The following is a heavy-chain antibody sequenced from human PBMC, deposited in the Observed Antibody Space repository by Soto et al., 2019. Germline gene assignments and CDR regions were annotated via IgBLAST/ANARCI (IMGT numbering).Heavy chain of an antibody. Sequence: VGSLRLSCAASGFPFSTFAMSWVRQAPGGGLEWVSSISGRGTIIYYAHSVNGRFIISRDNSQSALYLQMNSLRAEDTAVYFCARGPLNGTSLIVDNEIAPGGQGPRVSVSS. J-gene: IGHJ5*02. CDR1: GFPFSTFA. CDR3: ARGPLNGTSLIVDNEIAP. V-gene: IGHV3-23*01. CDR2: ISGRGTII. D-gene: IGHD1-20*01.